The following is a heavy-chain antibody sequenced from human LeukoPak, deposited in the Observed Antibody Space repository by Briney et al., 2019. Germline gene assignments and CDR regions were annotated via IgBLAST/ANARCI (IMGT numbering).Heavy chain of an antibody. CDR1: GYTFTGYY. CDR3: AREGSRGGYHLNFDY. J-gene: IGHJ4*02. D-gene: IGHD1-26*01. V-gene: IGHV1-46*01. Sequence: ASVKVSCKASGYTFTGYYMHWVRQAPGQGLEWMGIINPSGGSTSYAQKFQGRVTMTRDTSTSTVYMELSSLRSEDTAVYYCAREGSRGGYHLNFDYWGQGTLVTVSS. CDR2: INPSGGST.